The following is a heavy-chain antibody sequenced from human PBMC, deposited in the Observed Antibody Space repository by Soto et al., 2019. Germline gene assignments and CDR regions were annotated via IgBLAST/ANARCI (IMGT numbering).Heavy chain of an antibody. CDR2: IKSKTDCGAT. J-gene: IGHJ4*02. D-gene: IGHD3-22*01. Sequence: SLRLSCAASGFTFSNAWLNWVRQAPGKGLEWVGRIKSKTDCGATDYAAPVKGRFTISRDDSKNTLYLQMNSLKTEDTAVYYCTTLTMVVVHNDYWGQGTLVTVSS. CDR1: GFTFSNAW. V-gene: IGHV3-15*07. CDR3: TTLTMVVVHNDY.